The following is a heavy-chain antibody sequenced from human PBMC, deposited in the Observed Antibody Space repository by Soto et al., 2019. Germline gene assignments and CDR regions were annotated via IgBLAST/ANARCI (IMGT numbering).Heavy chain of an antibody. J-gene: IGHJ2*01. CDR1: GFTFSSYG. CDR3: AKPDFYWLSRIKYWYFDL. CDR2: ISYDGSNK. V-gene: IGHV3-30*18. Sequence: QVQLVESGGGVVQPGRSLRLSCAASGFTFSSYGMHWVRQAPGKGLEWVAVISYDGSNKYYADSVKGRFTISRDNSKNTLYLQMNSLRAEDTAVYYCAKPDFYWLSRIKYWYFDLWGRGTLVTVSS. D-gene: IGHD3-9*01.